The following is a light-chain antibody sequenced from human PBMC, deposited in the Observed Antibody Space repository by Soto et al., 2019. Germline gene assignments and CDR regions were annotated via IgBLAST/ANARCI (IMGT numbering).Light chain of an antibody. CDR2: YDS. Sequence: SYELTQPPSVSVAPGKTARITCGGNNIGSKSVHWYQQKPGQAPVLVIYYDSDRPSGIPERFSGSNSGNTATLTISRVEAGDEADYYCQVWDSSSAHQRVVFGGGTKLTVL. CDR3: QVWDSSSAHQRVV. CDR1: NIGSKS. V-gene: IGLV3-21*04. J-gene: IGLJ2*01.